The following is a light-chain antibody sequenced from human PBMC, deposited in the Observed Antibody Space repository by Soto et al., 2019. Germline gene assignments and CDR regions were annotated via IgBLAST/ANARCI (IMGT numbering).Light chain of an antibody. Sequence: EIVLTQSPATLSLSPGERATLSCRASQSVSSYLAWYQQKPGQAPRLLIYDASNRATGIPARFSGRGSGTGFTLTISSLEPEGFAVYYCQQRSNWPRTFGPGTKVAIK. CDR1: QSVSSY. CDR3: QQRSNWPRT. V-gene: IGKV3-11*01. J-gene: IGKJ3*01. CDR2: DAS.